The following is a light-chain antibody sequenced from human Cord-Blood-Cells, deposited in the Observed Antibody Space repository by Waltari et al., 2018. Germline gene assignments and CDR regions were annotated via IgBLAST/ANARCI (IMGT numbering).Light chain of an antibody. J-gene: IGKJ2*01. V-gene: IGKV1-5*03. CDR2: NAS. CDR3: QQYNRYSLDT. CDR1: QSISSL. Sequence: DIQITQSPSTLFASVGDRVTITCRARQSISSLLAWYQQKPGKAPKLLLYNASNLESGAPLTFSGSGAGNEVTLTSSMLQPDTFATYFCQQYNRYSLDTFGQGTKLEI.